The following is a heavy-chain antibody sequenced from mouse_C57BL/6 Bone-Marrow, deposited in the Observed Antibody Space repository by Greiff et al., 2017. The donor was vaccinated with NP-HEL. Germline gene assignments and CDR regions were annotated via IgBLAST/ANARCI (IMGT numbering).Heavy chain of an antibody. CDR2: IRLKSDNYAT. CDR3: TAYYRYFDV. CDR1: GFTFSNYW. D-gene: IGHD2-12*01. Sequence: DVKLQESGGGLVQPGGSMKLSCVASGFTFSNYWMNWVRQSPEKGLEWVAQIRLKSDNYATHYAESVKGRFTISRDDSKSSVYLQMNNLRAEDTGIYYCTAYYRYFDVWGTGTTVTVSS. V-gene: IGHV6-3*01. J-gene: IGHJ1*03.